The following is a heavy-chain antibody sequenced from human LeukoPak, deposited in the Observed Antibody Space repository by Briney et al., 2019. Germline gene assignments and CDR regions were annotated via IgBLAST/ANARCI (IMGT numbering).Heavy chain of an antibody. CDR2: IYNGVNT. J-gene: IGHJ3*02. Sequence: SETLSLTCTVSGASVSSASYWSWIRQLPGKGVEWIAHIYNGVNTNYNPSLKSRVTISVDTSKNQFSLRLSSVTAADTAVYYCARVLDGDYEERVAFDIWGQGTMVTVSS. CDR3: ARVLDGDYEERVAFDI. V-gene: IGHV4-61*01. D-gene: IGHD4-17*01. CDR1: GASVSSASY.